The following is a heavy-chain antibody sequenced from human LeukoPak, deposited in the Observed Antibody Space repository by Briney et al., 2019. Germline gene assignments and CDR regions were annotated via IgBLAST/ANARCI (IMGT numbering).Heavy chain of an antibody. J-gene: IGHJ3*02. D-gene: IGHD6-19*01. CDR3: ASPSSGQSFDI. CDR2: IYTGGNT. Sequence: TARSLRLSCAASGFTVSSNYMNWLRQAPGKWLQWVSVIYTGGNTYYADSVKGRFTISRDNSKNTLYLQMHSLRAEDTAVYYCASPSSGQSFDIWGQGTMVTVSS. CDR1: GFTVSSNY. V-gene: IGHV3-53*01.